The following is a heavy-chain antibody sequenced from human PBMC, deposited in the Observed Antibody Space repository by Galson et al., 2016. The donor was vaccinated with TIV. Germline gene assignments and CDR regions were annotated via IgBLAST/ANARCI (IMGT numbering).Heavy chain of an antibody. CDR1: GYTFTTYA. CDR2: INAGNGDT. V-gene: IGHV1-3*01. Sequence: SVKVSCKASGYTFTTYAIHWVRQAPGHGLEWMGWINAGNGDTKYSQKFKGRVTISRDTSASTAYMELSSLTSEDTAMYYCARGATSDWPFDYWGQATLVPVSS. CDR3: ARGATSDWPFDY. D-gene: IGHD6-19*01. J-gene: IGHJ4*02.